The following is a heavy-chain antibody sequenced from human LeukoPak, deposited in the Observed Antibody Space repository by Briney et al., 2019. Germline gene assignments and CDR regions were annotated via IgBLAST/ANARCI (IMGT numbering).Heavy chain of an antibody. D-gene: IGHD6-13*01. J-gene: IGHJ6*03. CDR1: GYTFTGYY. CDR2: INPNSGGT. CDR3: ARGDSSSWYEDYYYYMDV. Sequence: ASVKVSCKASGYTFTGYYMHWVRQAPGQGLEWMGWINPNSGGTNYAQKFQGRVTMTRDTSISTAYMELSRLRSDDTAVYYCARGDSSSWYEDYYYYMDVWAKGPRSPSP. V-gene: IGHV1-2*02.